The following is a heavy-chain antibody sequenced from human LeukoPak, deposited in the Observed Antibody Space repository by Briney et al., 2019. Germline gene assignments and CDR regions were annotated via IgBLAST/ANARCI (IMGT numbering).Heavy chain of an antibody. J-gene: IGHJ3*02. V-gene: IGHV4-61*02. CDR2: IYTSGST. Sequence: SETLSLTCTVSGGSISSGSYYWSWIRQPAGKGLGWIGRIYTSGSTNYNPSLKSRVTISVDTSKNQFSLKLSSVTAADTAVYYCARVVAVAGTARAFDIWGQGTMVTVSS. CDR3: ARVVAVAGTARAFDI. D-gene: IGHD6-19*01. CDR1: GGSISSGSYY.